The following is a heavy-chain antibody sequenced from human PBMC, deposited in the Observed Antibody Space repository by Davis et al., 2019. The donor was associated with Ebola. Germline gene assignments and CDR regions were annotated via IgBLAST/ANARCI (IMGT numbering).Heavy chain of an antibody. J-gene: IGHJ6*02. V-gene: IGHV3-74*01. CDR1: GFTFTNYY. D-gene: IGHD2-2*01. CDR2: IKTDGSTT. CDR3: VRDTSHQLPHWLYYFYGMDV. Sequence: GESLKISCAASGFTFTNYYMHWVRQAPGKGLEWVARIKTDGSTTRYADSVKGRFTISRDNTKNTLYLQMNSLRGEDTAVYYCVRDTSHQLPHWLYYFYGMDVWGQGTTATVSS.